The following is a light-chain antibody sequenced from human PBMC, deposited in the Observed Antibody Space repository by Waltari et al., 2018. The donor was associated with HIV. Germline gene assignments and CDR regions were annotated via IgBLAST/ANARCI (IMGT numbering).Light chain of an antibody. CDR3: GTWDTSLSAGV. J-gene: IGLJ1*01. CDR1: SSNIGNHY. V-gene: IGLV1-51*02. Sequence: QSVLTQPPSVSAAPGQKVTISCSGSSSNIGNHYVSWYQHLPGTAPKLLIYEDNKRPSGIPDRFSGSKSGTSATLGITGLLTGDEADYYCGTWDTSLSAGVFGTGTKLTVL. CDR2: EDN.